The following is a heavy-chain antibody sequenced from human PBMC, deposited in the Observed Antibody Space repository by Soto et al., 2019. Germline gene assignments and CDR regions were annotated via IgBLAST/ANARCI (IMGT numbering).Heavy chain of an antibody. CDR2: ISYDGSNK. J-gene: IGHJ6*02. V-gene: IGHV3-30-3*01. CDR1: GFTFSSYA. D-gene: IGHD3-10*01. Sequence: PGGSLRLSCAASGFTFSSYAMHWVRQAPGKGLEWVAVISYDGSNKYYADSVKGRFTISRDNSKNTLYLQMNSLRAEDTAVYYCAGSPLNYGSGPYGMDVWGQGTTVTVS. CDR3: AGSPLNYGSGPYGMDV.